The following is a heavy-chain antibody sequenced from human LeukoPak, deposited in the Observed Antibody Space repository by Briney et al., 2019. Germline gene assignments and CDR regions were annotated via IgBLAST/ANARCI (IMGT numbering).Heavy chain of an antibody. J-gene: IGHJ4*02. CDR3: AAPVSGYGDYVWGLGY. V-gene: IGHV1-46*01. CDR1: GYTFTGYY. Sequence: ASVKVSCKASGYTFTGYYMHWVRQAPGQGLEWMGIINPSGGSTSYAQKFQGRVTMTRDTSTSTVYMELSSLRSEDTAVYYCAAPVSGYGDYVWGLGYWGQGTLVTVSS. D-gene: IGHD4-17*01. CDR2: INPSGGST.